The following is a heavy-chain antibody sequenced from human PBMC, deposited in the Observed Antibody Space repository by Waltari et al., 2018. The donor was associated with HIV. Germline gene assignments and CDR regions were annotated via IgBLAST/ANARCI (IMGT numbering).Heavy chain of an antibody. CDR3: ATATAGHPGNWFDP. D-gene: IGHD1-1*01. CDR1: GYTLTELS. J-gene: IGHJ5*02. V-gene: IGHV1-24*01. Sequence: QVQLVQSGAAVKKPGASVKVSGKVSGYTLTELSMHWARRALGKGLEWMGGFDPEDGETIYAQKFQGRVTMTEDTSTDTAYMELSSLRSEDTAVYYCATATAGHPGNWFDPWGQGTLVTVSS. CDR2: FDPEDGET.